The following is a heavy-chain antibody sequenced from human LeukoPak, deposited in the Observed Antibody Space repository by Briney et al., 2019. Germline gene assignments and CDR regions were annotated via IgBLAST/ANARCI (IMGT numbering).Heavy chain of an antibody. V-gene: IGHV3-53*05. CDR1: GFTVSSNY. J-gene: IGHJ5*02. Sequence: GGSLRLSCAASGFTVSSNYMSWVRQAPGKGLEWVSVIYSGGSTYYADSVKGRFTISRDNSKNTLYLQMNSLRAEDTAVYYCARDYANSSGWYVWDNWFDPWGQGTLVTVSS. D-gene: IGHD6-19*01. CDR3: ARDYANSSGWYVWDNWFDP. CDR2: IYSGGST.